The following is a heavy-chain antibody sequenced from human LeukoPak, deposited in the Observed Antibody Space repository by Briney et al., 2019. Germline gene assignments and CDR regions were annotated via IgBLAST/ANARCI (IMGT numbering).Heavy chain of an antibody. V-gene: IGHV3-7*01. CDR2: TNQHGTQN. CDR1: RFTFYSYW. Sequence: GGSLSLSCTASRFTFYSYWMTWVRQAPVKGLEWVANTNQHGTQNYYVDSVKGRFTISRDNAENSLYLQMSSLRDEDTAVYYCARNVNAFDIWGRGTMVTVSS. J-gene: IGHJ3*02. CDR3: ARNVNAFDI.